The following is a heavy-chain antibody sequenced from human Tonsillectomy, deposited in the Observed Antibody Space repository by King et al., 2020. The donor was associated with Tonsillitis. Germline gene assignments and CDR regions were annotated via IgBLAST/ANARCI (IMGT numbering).Heavy chain of an antibody. CDR1: GFTFSDYY. Sequence: VQLVESGGGLVKPGGSLRLSCAASGFTFSDYYMSWIRQAPGKGLEWFSYMSRSGGTIYYADSVKGRFTISRDNAKNSLYLQMNSLRAEDTAVYYGATDVDLWQTSEYSGMDVWGQGTTVTVSS. CDR2: MSRSGGTI. D-gene: IGHD3-16*01. J-gene: IGHJ6*02. CDR3: ATDVDLWQTSEYSGMDV. V-gene: IGHV3-11*01.